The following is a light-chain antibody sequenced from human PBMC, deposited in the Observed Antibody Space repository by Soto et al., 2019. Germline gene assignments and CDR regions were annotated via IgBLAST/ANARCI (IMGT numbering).Light chain of an antibody. V-gene: IGKV1-39*01. CDR2: DAS. Sequence: IQLTQSPSSLSASVGDRVTITCRASQDSTKYLAWYQQKPGKAPNLLIYDASTLHSGVPSRFSGGGSGTDFTLTISSLQPEDFATYYCQQSYSSITFGQGTRLEIK. J-gene: IGKJ5*01. CDR3: QQSYSSIT. CDR1: QDSTKY.